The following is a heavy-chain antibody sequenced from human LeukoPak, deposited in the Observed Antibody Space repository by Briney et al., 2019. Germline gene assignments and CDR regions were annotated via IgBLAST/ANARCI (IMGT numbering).Heavy chain of an antibody. J-gene: IGHJ1*01. Sequence: GRSLRLSCAASGFTFSSYGMHWVRQAPGKGLEWVAVISYDGSNKYYADSVKGRFTISRDNSKNTLYLQMNSLRAEDTAVYYCARYSSGWYVRYGYFQHWGQGTLVTVSS. CDR3: ARYSSGWYVRYGYFQH. CDR2: ISYDGSNK. CDR1: GFTFSSYG. D-gene: IGHD6-19*01. V-gene: IGHV3-30*03.